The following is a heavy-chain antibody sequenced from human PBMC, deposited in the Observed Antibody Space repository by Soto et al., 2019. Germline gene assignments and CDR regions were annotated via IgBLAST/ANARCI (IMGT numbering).Heavy chain of an antibody. J-gene: IGHJ4*02. CDR2: IWAGGGKT. Sequence: GGLLRVSCAAAGFMFTNHGMRWVSQAQGKGLEWVAVIWAGGGKTYYADSVKGRFTVSRDNSKNTLYLQMNSLRAEDTAVYYCAKDIPIAVACTVDYWGQGTLVTVSS. CDR1: GFMFTNHG. CDR3: AKDIPIAVACTVDY. D-gene: IGHD6-19*01. V-gene: IGHV3-33*06.